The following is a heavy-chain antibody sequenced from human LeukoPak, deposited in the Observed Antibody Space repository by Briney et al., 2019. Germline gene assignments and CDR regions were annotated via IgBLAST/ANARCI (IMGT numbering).Heavy chain of an antibody. CDR3: ARDLITMVRGVMFYYYYGMDV. CDR1: GFTFSSYA. CDR2: ISYDGSNK. D-gene: IGHD3-10*01. Sequence: GRSLRLSCVASGFTFSSYAMHWVRQAPGKGLEWVAVISYDGSNKYYADSVKGRFTISRDNSKNTLYLQMNSLRAEDTAVYYCARDLITMVRGVMFYYYYGMDVWGQGTTVTVSS. V-gene: IGHV3-30-3*01. J-gene: IGHJ6*02.